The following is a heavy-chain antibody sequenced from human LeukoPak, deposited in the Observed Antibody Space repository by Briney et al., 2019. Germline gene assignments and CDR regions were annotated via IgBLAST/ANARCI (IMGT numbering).Heavy chain of an antibody. CDR2: FSTYSGNK. Sequence: ASVKVSCKASGYTFTSYAITWLRQAPGQGPEWMGWFSTYSGNKNYAQKFQGRVTMTADTSTSTAYMELKNLESDDTAVYYCARGSGGGEPNDYWGQGTLVTVSS. CDR3: ARGSGGGEPNDY. J-gene: IGHJ4*02. CDR1: GYTFTSYA. D-gene: IGHD2-21*01. V-gene: IGHV1-18*01.